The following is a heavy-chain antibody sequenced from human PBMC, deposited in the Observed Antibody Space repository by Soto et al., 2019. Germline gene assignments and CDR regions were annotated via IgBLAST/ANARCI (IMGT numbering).Heavy chain of an antibody. CDR2: ISGSGGST. D-gene: IGHD3-3*01. V-gene: IGHV3-23*01. Sequence: PGGSLRLSCAASGFTFSSYAMSWVRQAPGKGLEWVSAISGSGGSTYYADSVKGRFTISRDNSKNTLYLQMNSLRAEDTAVYYCAKDAPITIFGVEQTYYYYGMDVWGQGTTVTVSS. J-gene: IGHJ6*02. CDR1: GFTFSSYA. CDR3: AKDAPITIFGVEQTYYYYGMDV.